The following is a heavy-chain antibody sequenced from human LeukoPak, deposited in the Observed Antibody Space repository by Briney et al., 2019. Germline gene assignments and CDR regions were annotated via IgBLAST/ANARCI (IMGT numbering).Heavy chain of an antibody. CDR3: ARVEASGYDYGAFDY. D-gene: IGHD5-12*01. J-gene: IGHJ4*02. Sequence: PGGSLRLSCAASGFTVSSNYMSWVRQAPGKGLEWVANIKQDGSEKYYVDSVEGRFTISRDNAKNSLYLQMNSLRAEDTAVYYCARVEASGYDYGAFDYWGQGTLVTVSS. CDR2: IKQDGSEK. V-gene: IGHV3-7*01. CDR1: GFTVSSNY.